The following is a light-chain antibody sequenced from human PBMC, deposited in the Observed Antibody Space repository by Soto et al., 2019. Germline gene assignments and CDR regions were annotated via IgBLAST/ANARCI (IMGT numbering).Light chain of an antibody. J-gene: IGKJ1*01. CDR1: QTFXTR. CDR3: QQFKSGPWT. CDR2: DVS. Sequence: VNLSPPTLSASEGDSVTMACRPSQTFXTRMAWSQQKPGKAPKFLRDDVSSLERGGPSRFSGSGSGTEFILTINGLQPDDFATYFCQQFKSGPWTFGQGTKV. V-gene: IGKV1-5*01.